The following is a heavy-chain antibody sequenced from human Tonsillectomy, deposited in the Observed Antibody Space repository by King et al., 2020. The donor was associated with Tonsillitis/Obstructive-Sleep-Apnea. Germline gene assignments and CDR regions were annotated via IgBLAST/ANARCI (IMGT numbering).Heavy chain of an antibody. Sequence: VQLQQWGAGLLKPSETLSLTCAVYGGSFSGYYWSWIRQPPGKGLEWIGEINHSGSTNYNPSLKSRVTISVDTSKNQFSLKLTSVTAADTAVYYCARRGYGRNSGFEFDYWGQGTLVTVSS. CDR2: INHSGST. D-gene: IGHD4-23*01. CDR1: GGSFSGYY. J-gene: IGHJ4*02. V-gene: IGHV4-34*01. CDR3: ARRGYGRNSGFEFDY.